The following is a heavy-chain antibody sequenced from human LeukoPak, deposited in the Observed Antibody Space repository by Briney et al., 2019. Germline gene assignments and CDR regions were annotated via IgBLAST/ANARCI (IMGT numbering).Heavy chain of an antibody. V-gene: IGHV4-39*01. CDR1: SGSISNSNFY. CDR2: IFYSGST. CDR3: ARHAGYSSGWYSG. D-gene: IGHD6-19*01. J-gene: IGHJ4*02. Sequence: PSGTLSLTCAVSSGSISNSNFYWGWIRQPPGKGLEWIGSIFYSGSTYYNPSLKSRVTISVDTSKNQFSLKLSSVTAADTAVYYCARHAGYSSGWYSGWGQGTLVTVSS.